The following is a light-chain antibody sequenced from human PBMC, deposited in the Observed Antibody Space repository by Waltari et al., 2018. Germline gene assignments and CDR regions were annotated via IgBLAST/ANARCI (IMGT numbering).Light chain of an antibody. CDR3: QQYHTTPPYT. J-gene: IGKJ2*01. V-gene: IGKV4-1*01. CDR2: RAS. Sequence: DIVMTQSSASLAVSLGERDTISCKSSQNLFYSLYNKDYLVWYQYKQGRTPKLLIYRASTRQARVPDRITSGGSATDVTLTINSLQPDDVAIYYCQQYHTTPPYTFGQGTKLEIK. CDR1: QNLFYSLYNKDY.